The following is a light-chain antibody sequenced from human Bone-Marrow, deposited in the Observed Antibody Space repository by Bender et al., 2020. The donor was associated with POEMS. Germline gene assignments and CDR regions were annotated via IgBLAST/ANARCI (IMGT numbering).Light chain of an antibody. CDR2: DVS. CDR3: SSYSSSNPCV. Sequence: QSALTQPPSASGSPGQSVTVSCAGTSGDVGGYNHVSWYQQHPGKAPKLMIYDVSQRPSGVPDRFSGSKSGNTASLTISGLQAADEADYYCSSYSSSNPCVFGGGTKLTVL. CDR1: SGDVGGYNH. J-gene: IGLJ3*02. V-gene: IGLV2-8*01.